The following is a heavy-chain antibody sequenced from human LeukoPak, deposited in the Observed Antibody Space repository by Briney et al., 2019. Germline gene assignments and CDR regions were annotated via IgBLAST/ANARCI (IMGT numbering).Heavy chain of an antibody. CDR2: ISSSSSYI. V-gene: IGHV3-21*01. D-gene: IGHD2-15*01. CDR3: ARDPRNLPGYCSGGSCFYYYYMDV. CDR1: GFTFSSYS. Sequence: GGSLRLSCAASGFTFSSYSMNWVRQAPGKGLEWVSSISSSSSYIYYADSVKGRFTISRDNAKNSLYLQMNSLRAEDTAVYYCARDPRNLPGYCSGGSCFYYYYMDVWGKGTTVTISS. J-gene: IGHJ6*03.